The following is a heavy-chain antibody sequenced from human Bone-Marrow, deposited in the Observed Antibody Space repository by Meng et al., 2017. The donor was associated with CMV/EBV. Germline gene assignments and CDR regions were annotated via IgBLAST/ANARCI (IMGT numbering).Heavy chain of an antibody. CDR2: INNSGGST. CDR3: AKASTDTAMGDY. CDR1: GFTFSSYA. J-gene: IGHJ4*02. D-gene: IGHD5-18*01. Sequence: GGSLRLSCAASGFTFSSYAMSWVRQAPGKGLEWVSSINNSGGSTYYADSVKGRFTISRDNSKNTLYLQMNSLRAEDTAVYYCAKASTDTAMGDYWGQGTLVTVSS. V-gene: IGHV3-23*01.